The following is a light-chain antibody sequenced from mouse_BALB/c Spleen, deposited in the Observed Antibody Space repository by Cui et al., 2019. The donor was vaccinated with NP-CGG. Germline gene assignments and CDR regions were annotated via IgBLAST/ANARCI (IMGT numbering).Light chain of an antibody. CDR3: ALWYSNHWV. J-gene: IGLJ1*01. CDR2: GTK. Sequence: QTVVTQESALTTSPGETVTLTCRSSTGTVTTNNYVYWVQEKPDHLFTGLIGGTKNRTPGVPARFSGSLIGDKAALTITGAQTEDEAIYFCALWYSNHWVFGGGTKLTVL. V-gene: IGLV1*01. CDR1: TGTVTTNNY.